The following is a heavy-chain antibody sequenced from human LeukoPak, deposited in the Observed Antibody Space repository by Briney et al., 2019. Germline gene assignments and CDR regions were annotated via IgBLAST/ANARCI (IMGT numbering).Heavy chain of an antibody. CDR1: GFTFSSYA. CDR3: ARSYGSGSYYKRSPYYFDY. J-gene: IGHJ4*02. Sequence: GGSLRLSCAASGFTFSSYAMHWVRQAPGEGLEYVSAISSNGGSTYYANSVKGRFTISRDNSKNTLYLQMGSLRAEDMAVYYCARSYGSGSYYKRSPYYFDYWGQGTLVTVSS. V-gene: IGHV3-64*01. D-gene: IGHD3-10*01. CDR2: ISSNGGST.